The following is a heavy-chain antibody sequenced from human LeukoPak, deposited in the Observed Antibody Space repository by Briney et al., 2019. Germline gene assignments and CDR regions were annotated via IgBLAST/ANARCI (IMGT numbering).Heavy chain of an antibody. V-gene: IGHV3-9*01. CDR2: ISWNSGSI. D-gene: IGHD6-13*01. CDR3: AKVAAAGTFDY. CDR1: GFTFDDYA. Sequence: GGSLRLSCAASGFTFDDYAMHWVLQAPGKGLQWVSGISWNSGSIGYADSVKGRFTISRDNAKNSLYLQMNSLRAEDTALYYCAKVAAAGTFDYWGQGTLVTVSS. J-gene: IGHJ4*02.